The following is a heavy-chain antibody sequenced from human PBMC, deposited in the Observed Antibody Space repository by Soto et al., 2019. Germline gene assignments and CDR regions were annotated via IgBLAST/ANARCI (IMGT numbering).Heavy chain of an antibody. CDR3: ARDLVPTGYCSSTSCYPI. CDR2: ISSNGGST. D-gene: IGHD2-2*01. Sequence: PGGSLRLSCAASGFTFSSYAMHWVRQAPGKGLEYVSAISSNGGSTYYANSVKGRFTISRDNSKNTLYLQMGSLRAEDMAVYYCARDLVPTGYCSSTSCYPIWGQGTMVTGSS. V-gene: IGHV3-64*01. J-gene: IGHJ3*02. CDR1: GFTFSSYA.